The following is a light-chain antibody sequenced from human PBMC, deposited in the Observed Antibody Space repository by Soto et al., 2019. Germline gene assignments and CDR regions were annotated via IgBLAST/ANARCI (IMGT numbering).Light chain of an antibody. Sequence: DIQMTQSPSSLSASVGDRVTITCRASETIGTYLNWYQHQPGRAPKLLIYAASTLQSGVPSRFSGSGSGTEFTLTITSLQPEDFAAYYCQQSDSTPWTFGQGTKVEIK. J-gene: IGKJ1*01. V-gene: IGKV1-39*01. CDR3: QQSDSTPWT. CDR1: ETIGTY. CDR2: AAS.